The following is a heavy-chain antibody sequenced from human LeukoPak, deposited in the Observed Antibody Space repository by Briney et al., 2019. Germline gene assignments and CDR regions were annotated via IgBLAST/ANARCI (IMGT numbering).Heavy chain of an antibody. CDR3: ARVYNWNGYFDF. J-gene: IGHJ4*02. Sequence: ASVKVSCKASGYTFITYYIHWVRQAPGQGLEWMGVINPSGGSTTYAQKFQGRVTMTRDTATSTVHMELSSLRSEDTAVYYCARVYNWNGYFDFWGQGTLVTVSS. CDR2: INPSGGST. CDR1: GYTFITYY. V-gene: IGHV1-46*01. D-gene: IGHD1-1*01.